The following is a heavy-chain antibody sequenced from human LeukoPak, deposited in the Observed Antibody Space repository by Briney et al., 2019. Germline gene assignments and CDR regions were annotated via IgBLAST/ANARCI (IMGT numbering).Heavy chain of an antibody. J-gene: IGHJ6*02. CDR2: INPNSGGT. CDR3: ARDGPDSSGWFERYYYYYGMDV. Sequence: GASVKVSCKASGYTFTGYYMHWVRQAPGQGLEWMGRINPNSGGTNYARKFQGRVTMTRDTSISTAYMELSRLRSDDTAVYYCARDGPDSSGWFERYYYYYGMDVWGQGTTVTVSS. CDR1: GYTFTGYY. D-gene: IGHD6-19*01. V-gene: IGHV1-2*06.